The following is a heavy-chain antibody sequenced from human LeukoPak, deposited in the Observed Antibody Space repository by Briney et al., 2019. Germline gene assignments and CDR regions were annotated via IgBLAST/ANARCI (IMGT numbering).Heavy chain of an antibody. D-gene: IGHD6-13*01. CDR1: GGSISSGSYY. CDR2: IYTSGST. Sequence: SETLSLTCTVSGGSISSGSYYWSWIRQPAGKGLEWIGRIYTSGSTNYNPSLKSRVTISVDTSKNQFSLKLSSVTAAHTAVYYCAREGMSGSWHKRRDKYFQHWGQGTLVTVSS. V-gene: IGHV4-61*02. J-gene: IGHJ1*01. CDR3: AREGMSGSWHKRRDKYFQH.